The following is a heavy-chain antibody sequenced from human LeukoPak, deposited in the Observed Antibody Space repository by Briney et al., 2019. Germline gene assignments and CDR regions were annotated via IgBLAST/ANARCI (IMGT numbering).Heavy chain of an antibody. D-gene: IGHD6-19*01. CDR2: INPNSGGT. Sequence: GASVKLSCKASGYTFTGYYMHWVRQAPGQGLEWMGWINPNSGGTNYAQKFQGRVTMTRDTSISTAYMELSRLRSDDTAVYYCAKAKWLAHDAFDIWGQETMVSVSS. J-gene: IGHJ3*02. CDR1: GYTFTGYY. V-gene: IGHV1-2*02. CDR3: AKAKWLAHDAFDI.